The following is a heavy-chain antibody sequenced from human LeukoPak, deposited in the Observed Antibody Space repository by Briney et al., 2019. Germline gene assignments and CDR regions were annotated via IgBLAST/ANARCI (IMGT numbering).Heavy chain of an antibody. CDR2: INHSGGST. J-gene: IGHJ4*02. V-gene: IGHV1-46*01. CDR3: ARTKSNYDFWSGYQGAHFDY. CDR1: GYTFTSYY. Sequence: ASVKVSCKACGYTFTSYYMHWVRQAPGQGREGMGIINHSGGSTSYAQKFQGRVTMTRDTSTSTVYMELSSLRSEDTAVYYCARTKSNYDFWSGYQGAHFDYWGQGTLVTVSS. D-gene: IGHD3-3*01.